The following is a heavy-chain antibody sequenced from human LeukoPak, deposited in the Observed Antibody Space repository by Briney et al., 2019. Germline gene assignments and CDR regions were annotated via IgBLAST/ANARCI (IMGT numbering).Heavy chain of an antibody. D-gene: IGHD4-17*01. CDR1: GYTFTGYY. Sequence: ASVKVSCTASGYTFTGYYMHWVRQAPGQGLEWMGWINPNSGGTNYAQKFQGRVTMTRDTSISTAYMELSRLRSDDTAVYYCARGGTVTPGDYYYYYYMDVWGKGTTVTASS. CDR3: ARGGTVTPGDYYYYYYMDV. V-gene: IGHV1-2*02. J-gene: IGHJ6*03. CDR2: INPNSGGT.